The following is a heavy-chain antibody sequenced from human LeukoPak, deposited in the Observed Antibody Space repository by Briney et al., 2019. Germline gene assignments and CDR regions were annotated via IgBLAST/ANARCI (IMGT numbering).Heavy chain of an antibody. V-gene: IGHV3-9*01. D-gene: IGHD4-17*01. CDR2: ISWNSGSI. CDR1: GFTFDDYA. CDR3: AKDPKAYGDYVFDI. J-gene: IGHJ3*02. Sequence: GGSLRLSCAASGFTFDDYAMHWVRQARGKGLEWVSGISWNSGSIGYADSVKGRFTISRDNAKNSLYLQMNSLRAEDTALYYCAKDPKAYGDYVFDIWGQGTLVTVSS.